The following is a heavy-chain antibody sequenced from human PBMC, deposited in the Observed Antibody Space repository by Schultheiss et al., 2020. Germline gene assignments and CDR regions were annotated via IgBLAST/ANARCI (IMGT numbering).Heavy chain of an antibody. V-gene: IGHV4-31*03. CDR1: GGSINSANYY. CDR3: ARSDGYNFDS. D-gene: IGHD5-24*01. Sequence: SQTLSLTCTVSGGSINSANYYWSWIRQPPGKGLEWIGYIYYSGSTYYNPSLKSRVTISVDTSKNQFSLKLSSVTAADTAVYYCARSDGYNFDSWGQGTLVTVSS. J-gene: IGHJ4*02. CDR2: IYYSGST.